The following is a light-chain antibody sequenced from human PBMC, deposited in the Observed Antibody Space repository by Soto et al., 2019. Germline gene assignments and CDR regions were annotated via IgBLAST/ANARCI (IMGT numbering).Light chain of an antibody. V-gene: IGLV1-47*01. CDR1: RSNIGSSN. CDR2: KNN. CDR3: APGDDSLGGAV. Sequence: QSVLTQPPSASGTPGQRVTISCSGSRSNIGSSNVYWYQQLPGTAPKLLIYKNNQRPSGVPDRFSGSKSGTSASLAISGLRSKDEADYNCAPGDDSLGGAVSGGGTQLTAL. J-gene: IGLJ7*02.